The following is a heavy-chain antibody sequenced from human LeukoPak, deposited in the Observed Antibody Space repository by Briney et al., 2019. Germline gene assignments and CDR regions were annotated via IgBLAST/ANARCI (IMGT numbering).Heavy chain of an antibody. Sequence: ASVKVSCKASGYIFTSFTMNWVRQAPGQGLEWMGWINANTGNPTYAQGFTGRFVFSLDTSVSTAFLQISSLKAEDTAVYYCAXSPLHXGDFDYWGQGXLXXXSS. V-gene: IGHV7-4-1*02. CDR1: GYIFTSFT. D-gene: IGHD2-21*01. J-gene: IGHJ4*02. CDR2: INANTGNP. CDR3: AXSPLHXGDFDY.